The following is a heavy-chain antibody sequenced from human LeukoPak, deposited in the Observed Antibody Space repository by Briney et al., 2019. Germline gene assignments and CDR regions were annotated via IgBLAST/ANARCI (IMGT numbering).Heavy chain of an antibody. CDR1: GGSISSSNW. CDR2: IYHSGST. Sequence: SETLSLTCAVSGGSISSSNWWSWVRQPPGKGLEWIGEIYHSGSTNYNPSLKSRVTISVDKSKNQFSLQLNSVTPEDTAVYYCARGEVEMATNDAFDIWGQGTMVTVSS. V-gene: IGHV4-4*02. J-gene: IGHJ3*02. D-gene: IGHD5-24*01. CDR3: ARGEVEMATNDAFDI.